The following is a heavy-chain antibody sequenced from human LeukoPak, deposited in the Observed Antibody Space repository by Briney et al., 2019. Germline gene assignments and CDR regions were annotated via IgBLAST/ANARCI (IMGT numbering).Heavy chain of an antibody. Sequence: PGGSLRLSCAASGFTFSTYAMSWVRQAPGKGLEWVSVISHSGGSTYYADSVRGRFTISRDNSKNTLYLQTNSLRAEDTAVYYCAKGLGLAAALEDFDYWGQGTLVTVSS. D-gene: IGHD6-13*01. CDR3: AKGLGLAAALEDFDY. CDR2: ISHSGGST. V-gene: IGHV3-23*01. CDR1: GFTFSTYA. J-gene: IGHJ4*02.